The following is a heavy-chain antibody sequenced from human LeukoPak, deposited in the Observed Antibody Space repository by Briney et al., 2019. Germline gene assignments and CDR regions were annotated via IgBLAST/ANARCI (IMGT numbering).Heavy chain of an antibody. V-gene: IGHV3-66*01. J-gene: IGHJ4*02. Sequence: PGGSLRLSCAASGFTVSSHYKSWVRQAPGKGLEWVSVIYSGGSTYYADSVKGRFTISRDNSKNTLYLQMNSLRAEHTALYYCAIIGRSIPAANDYLSQGALATVCS. CDR2: IYSGGST. D-gene: IGHD6-13*01. CDR3: AIIGRSIPAANDY. CDR1: GFTVSSHY.